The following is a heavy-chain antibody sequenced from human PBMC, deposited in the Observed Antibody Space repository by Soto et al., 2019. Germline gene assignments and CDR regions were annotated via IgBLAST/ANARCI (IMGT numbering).Heavy chain of an antibody. CDR1: GGSISSSSYY. D-gene: IGHD2-15*01. J-gene: IGHJ4*02. V-gene: IGHV4-39*02. Sequence: SETLSLTCTVSGGSISSSSYYWGWIRQPPGKGLEWIGSIYYSGNTYYTPSLKSRVTISVDTSKNQLSLKLSSVTAADTAVYYCAREGGRYCTGGSCQVDYWGQGTLVTVSS. CDR2: IYYSGNT. CDR3: AREGGRYCTGGSCQVDY.